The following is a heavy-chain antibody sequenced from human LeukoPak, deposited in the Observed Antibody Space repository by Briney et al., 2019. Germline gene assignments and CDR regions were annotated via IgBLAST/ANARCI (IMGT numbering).Heavy chain of an antibody. J-gene: IGHJ4*02. CDR3: ARARQIVVVPAALGY. Sequence: GGSLRLSCAASGFTFSSYSMNWVRQAPGKGLEWVSSISSSSSYIYYADSVKGRFTISRDNAKNSLYLQMNSLRAEDTAVYYCARARQIVVVPAALGYWGQGTLVTVSS. CDR1: GFTFSSYS. CDR2: ISSSSSYI. V-gene: IGHV3-21*01. D-gene: IGHD2-2*01.